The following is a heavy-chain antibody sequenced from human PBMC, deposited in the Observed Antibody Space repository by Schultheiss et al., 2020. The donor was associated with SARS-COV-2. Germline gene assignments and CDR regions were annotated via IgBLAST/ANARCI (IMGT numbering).Heavy chain of an antibody. CDR3: ARDRWVANRFPGVFDY. CDR1: GFTFRNYA. J-gene: IGHJ4*02. D-gene: IGHD3-16*02. V-gene: IGHV3-30*04. CDR2: ISYDGSNK. Sequence: GGSLRLSCAASGFTFRNYAMHWVRQAPGKGLEWVAVISYDGSNKYYADSVKGRFTISRDNAKNSLFLQMNSLRAEDTAVYYCARDRWVANRFPGVFDYWGQGTVVTVSS.